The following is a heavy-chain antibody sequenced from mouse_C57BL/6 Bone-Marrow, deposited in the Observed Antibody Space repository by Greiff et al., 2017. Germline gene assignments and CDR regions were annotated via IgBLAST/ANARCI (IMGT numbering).Heavy chain of an antibody. Sequence: QVQLQQSGAELVRPGASVTLSCKASGYTFTDYEMHWVKQTPVHGLEWIGAIDPATGGTAYNQKFKGQAILTADKSSSTAYMGLRRLTSEDSAVYYCTRFSGSSQYYFDYWGQGTSLTVSS. J-gene: IGHJ2*02. CDR2: IDPATGGT. CDR3: TRFSGSSQYYFDY. CDR1: GYTFTDYE. D-gene: IGHD1-1*01. V-gene: IGHV1-15*01.